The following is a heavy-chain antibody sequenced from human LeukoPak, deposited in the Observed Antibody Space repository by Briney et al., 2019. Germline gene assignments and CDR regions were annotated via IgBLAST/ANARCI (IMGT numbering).Heavy chain of an antibody. V-gene: IGHV3-21*01. CDR3: AKGREVFDI. Sequence: GGSLRLSCAASGFTFSSYSMNWVRQAPGKGLEWVSSISSSSSYIYYADSVKSRYTISRDNAKNSLYPQMNSLRDEDTAVYHCAKGREVFDIWGQGTMVTVSS. J-gene: IGHJ3*02. CDR1: GFTFSSYS. D-gene: IGHD1-26*01. CDR2: ISSSSSYI.